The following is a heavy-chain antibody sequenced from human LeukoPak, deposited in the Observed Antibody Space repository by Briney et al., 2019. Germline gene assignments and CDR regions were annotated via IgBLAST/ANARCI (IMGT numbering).Heavy chain of an antibody. V-gene: IGHV1-24*01. D-gene: IGHD3-3*01. CDR1: GYTLTELS. CDR2: FDPEDGET. J-gene: IGHJ4*02. CDR3: ARSPYSYYDFWSAAPGFDY. Sequence: ASVKVSCKVSGYTLTELSMHWVRQAPGKGLEWMGGFDPEDGETIYAQKFQGRVTMTEDTSTDTAYMELSSLRSEDTAVYYCARSPYSYYDFWSAAPGFDYWGQGTLVTVSS.